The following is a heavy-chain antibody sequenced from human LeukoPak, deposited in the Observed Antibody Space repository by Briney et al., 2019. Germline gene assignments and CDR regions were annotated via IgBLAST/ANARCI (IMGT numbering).Heavy chain of an antibody. D-gene: IGHD5-18*01. J-gene: IGHJ4*02. V-gene: IGHV1-24*01. CDR1: GYTLTELS. CDR2: FDPEDGET. Sequence: RASVKVSYKVSGYTLTELSMHWVRQAPGKGLEWMGGFDPEDGETVYAQKFQGRVTMTEDTSTDTAYMELSSLRSEDTAVYYCATARITLWRNIDYWGQGTLVTVSS. CDR3: ATARITLWRNIDY.